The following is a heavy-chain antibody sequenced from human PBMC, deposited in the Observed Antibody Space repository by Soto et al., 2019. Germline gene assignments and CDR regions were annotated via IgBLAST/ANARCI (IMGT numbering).Heavy chain of an antibody. D-gene: IGHD5-18*01. CDR1: GFTVSSNY. CDR2: INQDGSED. J-gene: IGHJ6*02. CDR3: AGGDTYYAMGV. V-gene: IGHV3-7*01. Sequence: PGGSLRLSCAASGFTVSSNYMSWVRQAPGKGLEWVANINQDGSEDYYVDSVKGRFTISRDNAKNSLYLQMSSLRAEDTAVYYCAGGDTYYAMGVWGQGTTVTVSS.